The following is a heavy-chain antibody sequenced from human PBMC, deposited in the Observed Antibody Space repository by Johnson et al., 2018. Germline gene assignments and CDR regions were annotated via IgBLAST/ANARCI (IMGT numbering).Heavy chain of an antibody. J-gene: IGHJ6*02. CDR1: GYTFTSYY. Sequence: VQLVESGAEVKKPGASVKVSCKASGYTFTSYYMHWVRQAPGQGLEWMGIINPSGGSTSYAQKFQGRVTMTRDTSTSTVYMELSSLRSEDTAVYYCARDSPEIVATDYGMDVWGQGTTVTVSS. V-gene: IGHV1-46*01. D-gene: IGHD5-12*01. CDR2: INPSGGST. CDR3: ARDSPEIVATDYGMDV.